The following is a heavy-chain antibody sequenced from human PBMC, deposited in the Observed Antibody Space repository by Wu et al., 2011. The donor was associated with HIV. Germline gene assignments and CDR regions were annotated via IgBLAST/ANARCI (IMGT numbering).Heavy chain of an antibody. V-gene: IGHV4-34*01. CDR2: INHSGST. J-gene: IGHJ6*02. CDR1: GGSFSGNY. D-gene: IGHD2-15*01. Sequence: QVQLQQWGAGLLKPSETLSLTCAVYGGSFSGNYWNWIRQSPGKGLEWIGEINHSGSTNYNPSLEGRVIISVDPSKNQFSLKVTSVTAADTAVYYCARRRVVVGTSMGYYNDYGLDVWGQGTTVTVSS. CDR3: ARRRVVVGTSMGYYNDYGLDV.